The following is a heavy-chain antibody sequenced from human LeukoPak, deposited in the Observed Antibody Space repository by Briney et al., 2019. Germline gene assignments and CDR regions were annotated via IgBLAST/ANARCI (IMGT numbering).Heavy chain of an antibody. CDR3: AAGRWLQLTGGAFDI. CDR1: GGSISSGDYY. D-gene: IGHD5-24*01. Sequence: SQTLSLTCSVSGGSISSGDYYWSWIRQPAGKGLECIGRIYSSGSTNYNPSLKSRVTISIDTSKNQFSLKLSSVTAADTAVYYCAAGRWLQLTGGAFDIWGQGTMVTVSS. J-gene: IGHJ3*02. CDR2: IYSSGST. V-gene: IGHV4-61*02.